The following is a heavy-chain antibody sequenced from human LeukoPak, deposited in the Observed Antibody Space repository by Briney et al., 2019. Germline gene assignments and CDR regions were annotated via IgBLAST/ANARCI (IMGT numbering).Heavy chain of an antibody. CDR1: GGSISSYY. Sequence: SETLSLTCTVAGGSISSYYWSWIRQPPGKGLEWIGYIYYSGSTNYNPSLKSRVTISVDTSKNQFSLKLSSVTAADTAVYYCARTLSGYSSGWYPPYYFDYWGQGTLVTVSS. CDR3: ARTLSGYSSGWYPPYYFDY. D-gene: IGHD6-19*01. J-gene: IGHJ4*02. V-gene: IGHV4-59*01. CDR2: IYYSGST.